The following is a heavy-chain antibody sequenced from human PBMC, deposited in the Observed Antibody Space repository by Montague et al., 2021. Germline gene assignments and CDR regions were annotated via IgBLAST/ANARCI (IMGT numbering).Heavy chain of an antibody. CDR3: ARERDRYYYMDI. J-gene: IGHJ6*03. Sequence: SETLSLTCTVSRSLINSDYYWGWIRQPPGRGLEWMGSVSHGGRTYYNPSLKGRVTISVDTSNNNFSLKLSSVTAAYTAVYYCARERDRYYYMDIWGKGTTVTVSS. CDR1: RSLINSDYY. V-gene: IGHV4-38-2*02. CDR2: VSHGGRT.